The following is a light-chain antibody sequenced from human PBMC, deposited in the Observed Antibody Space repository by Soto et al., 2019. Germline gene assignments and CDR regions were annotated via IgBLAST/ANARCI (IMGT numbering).Light chain of an antibody. CDR2: AAS. CDR1: QSISKY. V-gene: IGKV1-39*01. J-gene: IGKJ1*01. Sequence: DIQMTQSPSSLSASVGDRVTITCRASQSISKYVNWYQQKPGKAPKLLIYAASSLQSGVPSRFSGGGSGTDFTLTISSLQPEDFTTYYCQQSYSTPWTFGRGTKVEIK. CDR3: QQSYSTPWT.